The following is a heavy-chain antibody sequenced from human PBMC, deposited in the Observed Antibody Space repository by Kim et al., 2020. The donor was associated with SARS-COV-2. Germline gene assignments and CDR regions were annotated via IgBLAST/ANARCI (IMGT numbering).Heavy chain of an antibody. CDR2: MNPNSGNT. Sequence: ASVKVSCKASGYTFTSYYINWVRQATGQGLEWMGWMNPNSGNTGYAQKFQGRVTMTRNTSISTAYMELSSLRSEDTAVYYCAVWLQTNYYYYGMDVWGQRTTVTVSS. D-gene: IGHD3-16*01. CDR1: GYTFTSYY. J-gene: IGHJ6*02. V-gene: IGHV1-8*01. CDR3: AVWLQTNYYYYGMDV.